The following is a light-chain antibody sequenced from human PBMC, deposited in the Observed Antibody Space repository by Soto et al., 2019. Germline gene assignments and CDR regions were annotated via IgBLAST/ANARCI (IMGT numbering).Light chain of an antibody. CDR2: DAS. CDR1: QDIRKF. Sequence: DIQMTQSPSSLSASVGDRVTITCQASQDIRKFLNWYQQKPGKAPKLLINDASNLETGVPSRFSGSGSGTDFTFTINSLQPEDFATYTYQHYDNLVTFGPGPTVDTK. J-gene: IGKJ3*01. CDR3: QHYDNLVT. V-gene: IGKV1-33*01.